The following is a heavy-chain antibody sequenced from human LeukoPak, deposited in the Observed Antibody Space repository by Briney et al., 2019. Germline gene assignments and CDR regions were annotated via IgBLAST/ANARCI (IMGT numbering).Heavy chain of an antibody. Sequence: PGGSLRLSCAASGFIFTNYFMSWVRQAPGKGLEWVASIKHDGSEKYYVDSVRGRFTISRDNTMNSLYLQMSSLRAEDTAVYYCARGSSGYSNSPWGQGTLVTVSS. CDR1: GFIFTNYF. CDR2: IKHDGSEK. J-gene: IGHJ5*02. V-gene: IGHV3-7*04. D-gene: IGHD3-22*01. CDR3: ARGSSGYSNSP.